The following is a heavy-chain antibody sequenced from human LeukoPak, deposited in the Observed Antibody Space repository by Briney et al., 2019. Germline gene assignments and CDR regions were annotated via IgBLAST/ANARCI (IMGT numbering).Heavy chain of an antibody. D-gene: IGHD6-19*01. Sequence: SETLPLTCSVSGGSISSHYWTWVRQPPGQALEFIGYIYYGGRTQYNPSLKSRVTMTMDTSKNQFSLRLNSVSAADTAVYYCAREVTVAGTFYFYMDVWGKGTTVTVSS. CDR1: GGSISSHY. J-gene: IGHJ6*03. V-gene: IGHV4-59*11. CDR3: AREVTVAGTFYFYMDV. CDR2: IYYGGRT.